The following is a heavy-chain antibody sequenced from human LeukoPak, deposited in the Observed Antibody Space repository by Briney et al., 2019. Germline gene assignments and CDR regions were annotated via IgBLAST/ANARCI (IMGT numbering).Heavy chain of an antibody. D-gene: IGHD1-7*01. CDR2: IYHSGST. V-gene: IGHV4-34*08. CDR3: RGNFYSYYYMDV. Sequence: GSLRLSCAASGFTFSSYEMNWVRQPPGKGLEWIGEIYHSGSTSYNPSLKGRLTISVDTSKNQFSLKLSSVTAADTAVYYCRGNFYSYYYMDVWGKGTTVTVSS. CDR1: GFTFSSYE. J-gene: IGHJ6*03.